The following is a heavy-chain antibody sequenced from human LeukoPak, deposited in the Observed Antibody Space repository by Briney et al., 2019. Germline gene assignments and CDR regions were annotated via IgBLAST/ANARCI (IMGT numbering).Heavy chain of an antibody. Sequence: PGRSPRLSCAASGFTFSSYAMHWVRQAPGKGLEWVAVISYDGSNKYYADSVKGRFTISRDNSKNTLYLQMNSLRAEDTAVYYCARGGSSIAAAGWYWGQGTLVTVSS. CDR2: ISYDGSNK. CDR3: ARGGSSIAAAGWY. J-gene: IGHJ4*02. CDR1: GFTFSSYA. D-gene: IGHD6-13*01. V-gene: IGHV3-30*04.